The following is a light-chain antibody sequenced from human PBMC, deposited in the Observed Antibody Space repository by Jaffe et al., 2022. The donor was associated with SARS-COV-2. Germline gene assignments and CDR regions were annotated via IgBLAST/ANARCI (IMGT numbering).Light chain of an antibody. J-gene: IGLJ2*01. CDR2: GNN. Sequence: QSVLTQPPSVSGAPGQMVTISCTGTSSNIGAGYDVHWYQQLPGTAPKLLIYGNNNRPSGVPDRFSGSKSDTSASLAISGLQAEDEADYYCHSYDSRLSGSVVFGGGTRLTVL. CDR1: SSNIGAGYD. V-gene: IGLV1-40*01. CDR3: HSYDSRLSGSVV.